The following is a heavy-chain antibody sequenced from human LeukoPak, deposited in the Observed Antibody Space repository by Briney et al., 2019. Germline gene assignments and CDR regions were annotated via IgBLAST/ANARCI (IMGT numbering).Heavy chain of an antibody. CDR1: GFTFNSYW. V-gene: IGHV3-74*01. CDR2: IISDGSST. J-gene: IGHJ4*02. CDR3: ARDSDELYYFDY. D-gene: IGHD2-15*01. Sequence: GGSLRLSCAASGFTFNSYWMHWVRQAPGKGLVWVSRIISDGSSTNYADSVKGRFTISRDNAKSTLYLQMNSLRAEDTAVYYCARDSDELYYFDYWGQGTLVTVSS.